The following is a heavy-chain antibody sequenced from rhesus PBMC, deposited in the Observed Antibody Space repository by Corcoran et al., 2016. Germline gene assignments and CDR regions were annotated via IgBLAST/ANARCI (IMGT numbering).Heavy chain of an antibody. J-gene: IGHJ4*01. CDR1: GGSISDDYY. CDR3: ARDGESHTVLVGRQLWEGDDY. Sequence: QLQLQESGPGLVKPSETLSVTCAVSGGSISDDYYWSWIRQPPGKGLEWIGYIYGSGGGTNYNPSLKSRVTISIDTSKNQFCLKLSSVTAADTAVYYCARDGESHTVLVGRQLWEGDDYWGQGVLVTVSS. CDR2: IYGSGGGT. D-gene: IGHD2-21*01. V-gene: IGHV4-106*01.